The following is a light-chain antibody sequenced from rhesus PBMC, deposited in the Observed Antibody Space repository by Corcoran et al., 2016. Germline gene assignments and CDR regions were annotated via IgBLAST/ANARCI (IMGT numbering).Light chain of an antibody. CDR3: QQRNYYPLT. V-gene: IGKV1-38*01. J-gene: IGKJ4*01. CDR2: DAS. Sequence: DIQLTQSPSSLSASVGDRVTISCRASQGTSKYVAWYQQKPGKVPKLLIHDASKLHIGVPSRFSGSGYGTVFTLTLSSLQPEDFAVYFCQQRNYYPLTFGGGTKVDIE. CDR1: QGTSKY.